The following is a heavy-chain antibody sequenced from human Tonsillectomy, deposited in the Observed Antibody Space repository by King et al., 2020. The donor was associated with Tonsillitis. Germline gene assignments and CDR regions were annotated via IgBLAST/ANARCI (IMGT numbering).Heavy chain of an antibody. J-gene: IGHJ4*02. V-gene: IGHV3-23*04. CDR2: ISNGGDIT. Sequence: VQLVESGGGLVQPGGSLRLSCAASGFTFSNFGISWVRQAPGKGLEWVSDISNGGDITYYADSVKGRFTISRDNSKNTLYLQMNSLRAEDTALYYCAKAVFHSGFYDYWGQGTRVTVSS. CDR3: AKAVFHSGFYDY. CDR1: GFTFSNFG. D-gene: IGHD3-22*01.